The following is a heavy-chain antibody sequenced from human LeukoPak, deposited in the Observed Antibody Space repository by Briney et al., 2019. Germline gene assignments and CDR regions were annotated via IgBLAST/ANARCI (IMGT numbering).Heavy chain of an antibody. J-gene: IGHJ4*02. V-gene: IGHV3-30*02. CDR2: IRYDGSNK. CDR1: GFTFSSYG. D-gene: IGHD6-13*01. CDR3: AKDLGIANDY. Sequence: PGGSLRLSCAASGFTFSSYGMHWVRQAPGKGLEWVAFIRYDGSNKYYADSVKGRFTISRDNSKNTLYLQMNSLRAEDTAVYYRAKDLGIANDYLGQGTLVTGSS.